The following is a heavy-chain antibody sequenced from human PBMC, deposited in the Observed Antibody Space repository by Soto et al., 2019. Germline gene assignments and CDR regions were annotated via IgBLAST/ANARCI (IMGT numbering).Heavy chain of an antibody. Sequence: EVQLLESGGGLVQPGGSLRLSCAASGFTFSTYAMNWVRQAPGNGLEWVSAISGSGGSIHYADSVKGRFTISRDNSKNTLYLPINSLRDEDTAVYQCGKGYWRGDVWGQGTTVTVSS. CDR2: ISGSGGSI. J-gene: IGHJ6*02. D-gene: IGHD2-8*02. CDR1: GFTFSTYA. V-gene: IGHV3-23*01. CDR3: GKGYWRGDV.